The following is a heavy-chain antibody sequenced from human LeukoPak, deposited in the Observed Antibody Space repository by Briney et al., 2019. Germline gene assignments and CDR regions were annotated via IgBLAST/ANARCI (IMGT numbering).Heavy chain of an antibody. J-gene: IGHJ3*02. CDR2: IIPIFGTA. CDR3: AIPHKLVLNAFDI. D-gene: IGHD6-13*01. CDR1: GGTFSSYA. V-gene: IGHV1-69*05. Sequence: SVKVSCKASGGTFSSYAISWVRQAPGQGLEWMGGIIPIFGTANYAQKFQGRVTITTDESTSTAYMELSSLRSEDTAVYYCAIPHKLVLNAFDIWGQGQWSPSLQ.